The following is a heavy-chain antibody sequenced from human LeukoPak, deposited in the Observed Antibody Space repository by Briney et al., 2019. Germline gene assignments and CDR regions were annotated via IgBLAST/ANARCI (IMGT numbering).Heavy chain of an antibody. Sequence: GGSLRLSCAASGFTVKTNYMSWVRQAPGKGLEWVSVIYSGGSTYYAESVKGRFTISRDNSKNTLYLQMNSVRAEDTAVYYCARDRAGTLDYWGQGILVTVSS. CDR1: GFTVKTNY. CDR3: ARDRAGTLDY. CDR2: IYSGGST. D-gene: IGHD6-19*01. J-gene: IGHJ4*02. V-gene: IGHV3-66*01.